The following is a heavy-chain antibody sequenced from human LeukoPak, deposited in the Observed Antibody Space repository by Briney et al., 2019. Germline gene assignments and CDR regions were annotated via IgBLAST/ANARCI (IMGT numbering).Heavy chain of an antibody. J-gene: IGHJ4*02. V-gene: IGHV1-18*01. CDR1: GYTFDNYG. CDR3: ARDTTMVRGVIMGGLDY. Sequence: GASVKVSCKASGYTFDNYGIIWVRQAPGQGLEWMGWISTYNGNTNYAQKLQGRVTMTTDTPTSTVYMELSRLRSDDTAVYYCARDTTMVRGVIMGGLDYWGQGTLVTVSS. CDR2: ISTYNGNT. D-gene: IGHD3-10*01.